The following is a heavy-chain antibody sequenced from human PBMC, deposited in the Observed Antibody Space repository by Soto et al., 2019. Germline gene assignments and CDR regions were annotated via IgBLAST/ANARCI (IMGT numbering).Heavy chain of an antibody. CDR2: INGRGYPT. V-gene: IGHV3-23*05. D-gene: IGHD2-2*01. CDR3: AKMDCSSASCYLPDC. J-gene: IGHJ4*02. Sequence: EVQLLESGGGLVHPGGALRLSCVGSGFAFSNYAMNWVRQAPGKGLEWVSGINGRGYPTYYADSVKGRFTISRDNSNNTVYLQMKSLRAEDAAIYYCAKMDCSSASCYLPDCWGQGALVTVSS. CDR1: GFAFSNYA.